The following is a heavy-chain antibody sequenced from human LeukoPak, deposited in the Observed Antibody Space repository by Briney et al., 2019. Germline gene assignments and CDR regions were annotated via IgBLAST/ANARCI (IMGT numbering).Heavy chain of an antibody. CDR1: GYTFISYY. Sequence: ASVKVSCKASGYTFISYYMQWVRQAPGQGLEWMGIIKPSGGSASYAQKFQGRVTMTRDTSTSTVYMELSSLRSEDTAVYYCAREGGSGSYSYHSGFWGQGAPLTVSS. V-gene: IGHV1-46*01. CDR3: AREGGSGSYSYHSGF. D-gene: IGHD1-26*01. CDR2: IKPSGGSA. J-gene: IGHJ4*02.